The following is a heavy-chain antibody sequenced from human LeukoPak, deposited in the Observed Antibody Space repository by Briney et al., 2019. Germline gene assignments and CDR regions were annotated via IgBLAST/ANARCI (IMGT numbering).Heavy chain of an antibody. J-gene: IGHJ3*02. CDR2: IRVGDTRT. Sequence: TGGSLRLSCAPSGFHFHSFDVKCARLARGEGVVCVSSIRVGDTRTYSPDSVKGRFTISRDNSKNTLSLQMKNLRAEDTADNYCAKDLSRSSGGCAFHMWGQGTMVTVSS. CDR3: AKDLSRSSGGCAFHM. V-gene: IGHV3-23*01. CDR1: GFHFHSFD. D-gene: IGHD6-25*01.